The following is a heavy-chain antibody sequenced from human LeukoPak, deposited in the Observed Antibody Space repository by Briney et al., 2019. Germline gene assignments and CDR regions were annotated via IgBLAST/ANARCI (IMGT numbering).Heavy chain of an antibody. CDR3: ARGYCSSTSCPSYYYYYMDV. CDR1: GYTFTGYY. D-gene: IGHD2-2*01. V-gene: IGHV1-2*02. CDR2: INPNSGGT. Sequence: GASVKVSCKASGYTFTGYYMHWVRQAPGQGLEWMGWINPNSGGTNYAQKFQGRVTMTRDTSISTAYMELSRLRSDDTAVYYCARGYCSSTSCPSYYYYYMDVWGKGTTVTVSS. J-gene: IGHJ6*03.